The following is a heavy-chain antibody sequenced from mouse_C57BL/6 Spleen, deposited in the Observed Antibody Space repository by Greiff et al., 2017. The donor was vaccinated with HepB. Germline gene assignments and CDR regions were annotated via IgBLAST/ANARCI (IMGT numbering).Heavy chain of an antibody. Sequence: QVQLQQSGAELVRPGTSVKVSCKASGYAFTNYLIEWVKQRPGQGLEWIGVINPGSGGTNYNEKFKGKATLTADKSSSTADMQLSSLTSEDSAVDFCARDGYLFAYWGQGTLVTVSA. D-gene: IGHD2-3*01. CDR3: ARDGYLFAY. V-gene: IGHV1-54*01. J-gene: IGHJ3*01. CDR1: GYAFTNYL. CDR2: INPGSGGT.